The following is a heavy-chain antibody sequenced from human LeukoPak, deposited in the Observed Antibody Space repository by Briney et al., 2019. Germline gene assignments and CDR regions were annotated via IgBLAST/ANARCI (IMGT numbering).Heavy chain of an antibody. Sequence: GGSLRLSCAASGFTFSNAWMSWVRHAPGKGLEWVGRIKSKTDGGTTDYAAPVKGRFTISRDDSKNTLYLQMNSLKTEDTAVYYCTTYVWGSYRYHYWGQGTLVTVSS. CDR2: IKSKTDGGTT. CDR1: GFTFSNAW. D-gene: IGHD3-16*02. V-gene: IGHV3-15*01. J-gene: IGHJ4*02. CDR3: TTYVWGSYRYHY.